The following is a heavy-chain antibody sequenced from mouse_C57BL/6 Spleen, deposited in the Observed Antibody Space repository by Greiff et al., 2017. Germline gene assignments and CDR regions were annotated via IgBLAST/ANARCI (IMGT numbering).Heavy chain of an antibody. CDR2: IRSKSNNYAT. J-gene: IGHJ4*01. CDR1: GFSFNTYA. Sequence: EVKVVESGGGLVQPKGSLKLSCAASGFSFNTYAMNWVRQAPGKGLEWVARIRSKSNNYATYYADSVKDRFTISRDDSESMLYLQMNNLKTEDTAMYYCVRHENYYAMGYWGQGTSVTVSS. CDR3: VRHENYYAMGY. V-gene: IGHV10-1*01.